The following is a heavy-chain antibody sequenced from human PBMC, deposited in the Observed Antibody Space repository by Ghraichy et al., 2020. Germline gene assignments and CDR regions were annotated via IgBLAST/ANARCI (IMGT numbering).Heavy chain of an antibody. CDR1: GFMFSIHS. J-gene: IGHJ4*02. D-gene: IGHD2/OR15-2a*01. CDR3: ASDGHCNATHCATFDF. CDR2: ITAGSSHI. V-gene: IGHV3-21*01. Sequence: GGSLRLSCAASGFMFSIHSMKWVRQAPGKGLEWVSSITAGSSHIYYADSVKGRFTVSRDNAQKSLYLQMDSLRDDDTAVYYCASDGHCNATHCATFDFWGQGTLVTVSS.